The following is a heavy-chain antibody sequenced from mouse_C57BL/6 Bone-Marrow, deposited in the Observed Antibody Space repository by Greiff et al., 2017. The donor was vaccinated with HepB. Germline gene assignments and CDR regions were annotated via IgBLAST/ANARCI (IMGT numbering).Heavy chain of an antibody. CDR3: ARGRQLRFETMDY. CDR2: IHPNSGST. J-gene: IGHJ4*01. V-gene: IGHV1-64*01. CDR1: GYTFTSYW. D-gene: IGHD3-2*02. Sequence: QVQLQQPGAELVKPGASVKLSCKASGYTFTSYWMHWVKQRPGQGLEWIGMIHPNSGSTNYNEKFKSKATLTVEKSSSTAYMQLSSLTSEDSAVYYCARGRQLRFETMDYWGQGTSVTVSS.